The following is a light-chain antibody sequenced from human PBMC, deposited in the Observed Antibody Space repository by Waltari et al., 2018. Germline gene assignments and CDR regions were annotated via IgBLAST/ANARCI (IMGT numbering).Light chain of an antibody. CDR3: QQYNSYSGGT. Sequence: DIQMTQSPSTLSASVGDRVTITCRASQSISSWLAWDQQKPGKAPKLLIYDASSLESGVPSRFSGSGSGTEFTLTISSLQPDDFATYYCQQYNSYSGGTFGQGTKVEIK. CDR1: QSISSW. V-gene: IGKV1-5*01. J-gene: IGKJ1*01. CDR2: DAS.